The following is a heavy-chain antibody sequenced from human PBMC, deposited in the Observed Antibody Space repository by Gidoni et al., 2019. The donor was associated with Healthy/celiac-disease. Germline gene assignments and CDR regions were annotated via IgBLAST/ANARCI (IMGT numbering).Heavy chain of an antibody. D-gene: IGHD3-22*01. CDR2: ISGSGGST. Sequence: EVQLLESGGGSVQPGGSLRLSCAASGFTFSRYAMSWVRQAPGKGLGWVSAISGSGGSTYYADSVKGRFTISRDNSKNTLYLQMNSLRAEDTAVYYCANLYDSSGWGPEAVDYWGQGTLVTVSS. CDR1: GFTFSRYA. J-gene: IGHJ4*02. CDR3: ANLYDSSGWGPEAVDY. V-gene: IGHV3-23*01.